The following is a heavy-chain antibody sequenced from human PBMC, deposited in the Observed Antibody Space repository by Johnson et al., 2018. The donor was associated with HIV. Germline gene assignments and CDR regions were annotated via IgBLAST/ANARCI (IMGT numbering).Heavy chain of an antibody. J-gene: IGHJ3*02. D-gene: IGHD2-15*01. CDR3: ARRAGGLGYCSGGSCQGGAFDI. Sequence: VQLVESGGGVVRPGGSLRLSCAASGFTFDDYGMSWVRQAPGKGLEWVSGLNWNGGSTGYADSVKGRFTISRDNAKNSLYLQMNSLRAEDTALYYCARRAGGLGYCSGGSCQGGAFDIWGQGTMVTVSS. CDR2: LNWNGGST. V-gene: IGHV3-20*04. CDR1: GFTFDDYG.